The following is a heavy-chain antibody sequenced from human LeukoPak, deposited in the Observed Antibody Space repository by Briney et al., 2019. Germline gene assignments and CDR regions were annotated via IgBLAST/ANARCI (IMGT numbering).Heavy chain of an antibody. CDR2: VNHLGRT. D-gene: IGHD6-19*01. Sequence: PSETLSLTCAVSGGSFSVYYWSWIRQPPGKGLEWIEGVNHLGRTNYNPSLKSRVTMSLDTSKKEVSLKLTSVTAADTAVYYCARGSASGIYPIDYWGQGTLVTVSS. CDR1: GGSFSVYY. J-gene: IGHJ4*02. V-gene: IGHV4-34*01. CDR3: ARGSASGIYPIDY.